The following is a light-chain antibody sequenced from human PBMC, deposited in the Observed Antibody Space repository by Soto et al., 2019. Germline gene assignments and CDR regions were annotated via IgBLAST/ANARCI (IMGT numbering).Light chain of an antibody. J-gene: IGKJ1*01. CDR2: AAS. CDR3: QQRHSYPST. Sequence: IPLTQSPSSLSLSPGDRATISFRASQGITNYLAWYQQKPGEAPKLLIYAASNLDCGVPSKFSGSGSGTEFTLTISSLQPEDFATYYCQQRHSYPSTFGQGTKVDIK. V-gene: IGKV1-9*01. CDR1: QGITNY.